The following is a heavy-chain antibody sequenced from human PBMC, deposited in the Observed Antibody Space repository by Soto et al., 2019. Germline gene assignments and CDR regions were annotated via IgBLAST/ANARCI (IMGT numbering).Heavy chain of an antibody. V-gene: IGHV1-46*01. CDR2: INPSGGST. CDR3: ARAVRFLEWFTWFDP. Sequence: SVNVYWKAAGYAFTSYYMHWVRQAPGQGLEWMGIINPSGGSTSYAQKFQGRVTMTRDTSTSTVYMELSSLRSEDTAVYYCARAVRFLEWFTWFDPWGQGTLVTVSS. D-gene: IGHD3-3*01. J-gene: IGHJ5*02. CDR1: GYAFTSYY.